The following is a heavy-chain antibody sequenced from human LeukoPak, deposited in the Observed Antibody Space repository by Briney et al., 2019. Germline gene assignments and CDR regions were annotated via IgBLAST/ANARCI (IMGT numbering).Heavy chain of an antibody. D-gene: IGHD2-21*02. CDR1: GFTFSSYA. Sequence: GGSLRLSCAASGFTFSSYAMSWVRQAPGRGLEWVSAISGSGGSTYYADSVKGRFTVSRDSSKNTLYLQMNSLRAEATAVYYCARVADGADFESTLLDYWGQGTLVTVSS. V-gene: IGHV3-23*01. CDR3: ARVADGADFESTLLDY. J-gene: IGHJ4*02. CDR2: ISGSGGST.